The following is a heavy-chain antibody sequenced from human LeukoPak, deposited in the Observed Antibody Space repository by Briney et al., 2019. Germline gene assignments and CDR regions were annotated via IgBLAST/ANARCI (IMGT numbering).Heavy chain of an antibody. Sequence: GGSLRLSCEASGFTFSGYGMHWVRQAPGKGLECVAFIAFDGSKKYYADSVKGRLTISRDNSKNTLYLHMNSLRVEDTAVYYCARGTLNIPGEHGAFDYWGQGTLVTVSS. J-gene: IGHJ4*02. CDR1: GFTFSGYG. CDR2: IAFDGSKK. D-gene: IGHD1-14*01. CDR3: ARGTLNIPGEHGAFDY. V-gene: IGHV3-30*02.